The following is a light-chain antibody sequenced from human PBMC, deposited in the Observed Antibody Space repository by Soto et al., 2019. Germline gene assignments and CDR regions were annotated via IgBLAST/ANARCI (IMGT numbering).Light chain of an antibody. CDR3: QQLNNYPRT. CDR1: QGISSY. Sequence: DIQLTQSPSFLSASLGDRVSITCRASQGISSYLAWYQQKPGKAPKLLIYAASTLQSGVPSRFSGSGSGTEFTLTISSLQPEDFATYYCQQLNNYPRTFGQGTKVDIK. V-gene: IGKV1-9*01. CDR2: AAS. J-gene: IGKJ1*01.